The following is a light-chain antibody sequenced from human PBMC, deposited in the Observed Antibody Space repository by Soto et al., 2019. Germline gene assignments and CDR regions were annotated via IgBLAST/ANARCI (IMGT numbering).Light chain of an antibody. J-gene: IGLJ3*02. Sequence: QSALTQPASVSGSPGQSITISCTGTSSDVGGYNYVSWYQQHPGKAPKLMIYDVTSRPSGVSNRFSGSKSGSTASLTISGLQAEDEADYYCSSYTSSSTVVFGGGTQLTVL. CDR1: SSDVGGYNY. CDR3: SSYTSSSTVV. CDR2: DVT. V-gene: IGLV2-14*01.